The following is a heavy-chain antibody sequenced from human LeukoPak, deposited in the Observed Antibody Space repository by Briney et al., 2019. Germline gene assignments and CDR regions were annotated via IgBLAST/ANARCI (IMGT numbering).Heavy chain of an antibody. CDR1: GYTFTSYG. V-gene: IGHV1-18*01. Sequence: ASVKVSCKASGYTFTSYGISWVRQAPGQGLEWMGWISAYNRNTNYAQKLQGRVTMTTDTSTSTAYMELRSPRSDDTAVYYCARGLRYSSSWYRVFDYWGQGTLVTVSS. CDR2: ISAYNRNT. D-gene: IGHD6-13*01. J-gene: IGHJ4*02. CDR3: ARGLRYSSSWYRVFDY.